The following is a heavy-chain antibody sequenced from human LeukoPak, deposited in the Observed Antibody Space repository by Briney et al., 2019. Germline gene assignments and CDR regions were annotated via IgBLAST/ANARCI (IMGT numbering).Heavy chain of an antibody. J-gene: IGHJ5*02. V-gene: IGHV4-39*07. Sequence: PSETLSLTCNVSGVSIKANSDYWGWLRQPPGKGLEWIGSIYHVGGTYYNPSLKSRVTISIDTSKNQFSPRLTSVTAADTAIYYCAQDGRSGYEDLWGPGTLVTVSS. D-gene: IGHD5-12*01. CDR2: IYHVGGT. CDR3: AQDGRSGYEDL. CDR1: GVSIKANSDY.